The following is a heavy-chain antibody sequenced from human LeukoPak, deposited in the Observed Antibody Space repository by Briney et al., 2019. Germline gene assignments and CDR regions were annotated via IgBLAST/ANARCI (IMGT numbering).Heavy chain of an antibody. V-gene: IGHV3-64*01. CDR2: ISSNGGST. J-gene: IGHJ4*02. CDR1: GFTFSSYA. Sequence: GGSLRLSCAASGFTFSSYAMHWVRQAPGKGLEYVSAISSNGGSTYYANSVKGRFTISRDNSKNTLYLQMGSLRAEDTAVYYCARDDVSGGNDHWGQGARVTVSS. CDR3: ARDDVSGGNDH. D-gene: IGHD3-3*01.